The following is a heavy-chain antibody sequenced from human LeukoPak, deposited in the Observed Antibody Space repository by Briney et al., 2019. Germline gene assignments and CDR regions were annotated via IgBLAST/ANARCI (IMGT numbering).Heavy chain of an antibody. J-gene: IGHJ4*02. CDR1: GYTFTNYY. CDR2: MNPGGRST. CDR3: AREIGPIQLHLWGSAFDY. D-gene: IGHD5-24*01. V-gene: IGHV1-46*01. Sequence: ASVKVSCKASGYTFTNYYIHWVRQAPGQGLEWRGIMNPGGRSTSYAQKFQGRVTMTRDTSTSTVYMELSSLRSEDTAVYYCAREIGPIQLHLWGSAFDYWGQGTLVTVSS.